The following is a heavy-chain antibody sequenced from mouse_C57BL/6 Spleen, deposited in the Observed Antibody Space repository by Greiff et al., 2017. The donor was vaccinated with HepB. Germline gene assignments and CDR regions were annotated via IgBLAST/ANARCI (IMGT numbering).Heavy chain of an antibody. CDR3: ASPHLYGSIHWYFDV. J-gene: IGHJ1*03. V-gene: IGHV1-82*01. Sequence: QVQLQQSGPELVKPGASVKISCKASGYAFSSSWMNWVKQRPGKGLEWIGRIYPGDGDTNYNGKFKGKATLTADKSSSTAYMQLSSLTSEDSAVYFCASPHLYGSIHWYFDVWGTGTTVTVSS. CDR2: IYPGDGDT. D-gene: IGHD1-1*01. CDR1: GYAFSSSW.